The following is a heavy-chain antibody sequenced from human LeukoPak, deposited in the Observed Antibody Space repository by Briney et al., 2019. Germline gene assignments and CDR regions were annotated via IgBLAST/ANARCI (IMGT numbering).Heavy chain of an antibody. CDR3: ASGLYGSGSSGY. D-gene: IGHD3-10*01. CDR2: INPNSGGT. Sequence: ASVKVSCKASGYTFTGYYMHWVRQAPGQGLEWMGRINPNSGGTNYAQKFQGRVTMTRDTSISTAYMELSRLRSDNTAVYYCASGLYGSGSSGYWGQGTLVTVSS. V-gene: IGHV1-2*06. CDR1: GYTFTGYY. J-gene: IGHJ4*02.